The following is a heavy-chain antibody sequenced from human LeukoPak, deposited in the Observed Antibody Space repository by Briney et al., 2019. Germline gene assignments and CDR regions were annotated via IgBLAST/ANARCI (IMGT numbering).Heavy chain of an antibody. CDR2: IYYSGST. V-gene: IGHV4-59*05. CDR1: GGSISSYY. J-gene: IGHJ4*02. D-gene: IGHD6-19*01. Sequence: PSETLSLTCTVSGGSISSYYWSWIRQPAGKGLEWIGSIYYSGSTYYNPSLKSRVTISVDTSKNQFSLKLSSVTAADTAVYYCASRGMAVAYYFDYWGQGTLVTVSS. CDR3: ASRGMAVAYYFDY.